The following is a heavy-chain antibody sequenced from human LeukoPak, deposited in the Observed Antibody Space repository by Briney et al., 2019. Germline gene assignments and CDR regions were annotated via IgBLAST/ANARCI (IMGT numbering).Heavy chain of an antibody. J-gene: IGHJ4*02. V-gene: IGHV3-23*01. CDR3: AKDDAWLRFGE. D-gene: IGHD3-10*01. CDR1: GFTFSNHG. CDR2: FSPMVDIT. Sequence: AGSLRLSCAASGFTFSNHGMNWVRQAPGKGLEWVSGFSPMVDITYYAASVKGRFTISRDNSKNTRYLEVISLTAEDTAVYYCAKDDAWLRFGEWSQGTLVTVSS.